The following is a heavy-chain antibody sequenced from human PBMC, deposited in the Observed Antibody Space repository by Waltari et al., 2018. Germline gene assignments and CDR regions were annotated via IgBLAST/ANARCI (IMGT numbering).Heavy chain of an antibody. D-gene: IGHD4-17*01. CDR2: IKSKTDGGTT. CDR1: GFTFSNAW. J-gene: IGHJ4*02. CDR3: TTGSGKNYGDYGGADY. Sequence: EVQLVESGGGLVKPGGSLRLSCAASGFTFSNAWMSWVRQAPGKGREWVGRIKSKTDGGTTDYAAPVKGRFTISRDESKNTLYLQMNSLKTEDTAVYYCTTGSGKNYGDYGGADYWGQGTLVTVSS. V-gene: IGHV3-15*01.